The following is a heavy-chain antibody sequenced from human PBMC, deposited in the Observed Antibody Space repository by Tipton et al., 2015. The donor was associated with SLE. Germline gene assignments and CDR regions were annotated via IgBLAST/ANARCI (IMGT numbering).Heavy chain of an antibody. CDR1: GYSISSGHY. J-gene: IGHJ4*02. D-gene: IGHD3-22*01. CDR3: ARHDYDDNGYYMHYFDY. V-gene: IGHV4-38-2*01. Sequence: GLVKPSETLSLTCDVSGYSISSGHYWGWIRQPPGKGLEWIGSISHSGNTYYNPSLKSRVSMSIDTSKNQVFLRLNSVTAADTAVYYCARHDYDDNGYYMHYFDYWGQGTLVTVSS. CDR2: ISHSGNT.